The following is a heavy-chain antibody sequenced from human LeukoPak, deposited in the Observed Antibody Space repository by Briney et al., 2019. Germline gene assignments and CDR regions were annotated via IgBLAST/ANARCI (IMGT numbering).Heavy chain of an antibody. V-gene: IGHV4-59*08. CDR3: ARQDYYDNGYFQH. D-gene: IGHD3-22*01. J-gene: IGHJ1*01. CDR1: GGSISSYY. Sequence: SETLSLTYTVSGGSISSYYWSWIRQPPGKGLEWIGYIYYSGSTNYNPSLKSRVTISVDTSKNQFSLKLSSVTAADTAVYYCARQDYYDNGYFQHWGQGTLVTASS. CDR2: IYYSGST.